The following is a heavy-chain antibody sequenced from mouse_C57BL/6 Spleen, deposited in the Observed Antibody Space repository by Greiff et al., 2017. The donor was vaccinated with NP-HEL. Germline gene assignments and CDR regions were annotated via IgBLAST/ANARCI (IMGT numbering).Heavy chain of an antibody. D-gene: IGHD2-5*01. CDR1: GYTFTSYW. Sequence: VQLQQPGAELVKPGASVKLSCKASGYTFTSYWMHWVKQRPGQGLEWIGMIHPNSGSTNYNEKFKSKATLTVDKSSSTAYRQLSSLTSEDSAVYYWARGSNYGFFDYWGQGTTLTVSS. CDR2: IHPNSGST. V-gene: IGHV1-64*01. J-gene: IGHJ2*01. CDR3: ARGSNYGFFDY.